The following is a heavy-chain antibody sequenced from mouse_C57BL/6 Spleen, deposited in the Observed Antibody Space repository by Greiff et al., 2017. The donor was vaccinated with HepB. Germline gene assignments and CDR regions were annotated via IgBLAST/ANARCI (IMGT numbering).Heavy chain of an antibody. Sequence: VQLQQPGAELVKPGASVKLSCKASGYTFTSYWMHWVKQRPGRGLEWIGRIDPNSGGTKYKEKFKSKATLTVDKPSSTAYMQLSSLTSEDSAVYYCARSSPHDYGSSYGWYFDVGGTGTTVTVSS. CDR3: ARSSPHDYGSSYGWYFDV. CDR2: IDPNSGGT. D-gene: IGHD1-1*01. J-gene: IGHJ1*03. CDR1: GYTFTSYW. V-gene: IGHV1-72*01.